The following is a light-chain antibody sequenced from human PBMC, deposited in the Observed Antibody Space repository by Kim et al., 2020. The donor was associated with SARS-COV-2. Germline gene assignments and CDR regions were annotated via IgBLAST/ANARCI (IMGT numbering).Light chain of an antibody. CDR2: EVN. J-gene: IGLJ2*01. CDR3: CSYGGTNNFV. CDR1: SSDVDPYNS. V-gene: IGLV2-8*01. Sequence: HSALTQPPSASGSAGQSVTISCAGVSSDVDPYNSVSWYQQHPGKAPKLIIYEVNKRPSGVPVRFSGSKSGNSASLTVSGLQADDEADYYCCSYGGTNNFVFGGGTQLTVL.